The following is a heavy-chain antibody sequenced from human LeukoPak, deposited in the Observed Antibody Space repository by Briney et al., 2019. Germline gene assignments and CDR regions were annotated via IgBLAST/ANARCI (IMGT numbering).Heavy chain of an antibody. J-gene: IGHJ6*03. V-gene: IGHV3-48*01. Sequence: PGGSLRLSCAASGFTFSSYSMNWVRQAPGKGLEWVSYISSSSSTIYYADSVKGRFTISRDNAKNSLYLQMNSLRAEDTAVYYCTASSSSQFYYYYMDVWGKGTTVTVSS. CDR3: TASSSSQFYYYYMDV. CDR1: GFTFSSYS. CDR2: ISSSSSTI. D-gene: IGHD6-6*01.